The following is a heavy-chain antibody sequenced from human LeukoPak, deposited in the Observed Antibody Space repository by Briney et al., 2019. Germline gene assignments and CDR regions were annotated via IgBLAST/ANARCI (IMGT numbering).Heavy chain of an antibody. CDR1: GGSISSYY. Sequence: SETLSLTCTVSGGSISSYYWSWIRQPPGKGLEWIGYIYYSGSTNYNPSLKSRVTISVDTSKNQFSLKLSSVTAADTAVYYCARESGYWKYYYYMDVWGKGTTATVSS. D-gene: IGHD3-22*01. CDR3: ARESGYWKYYYYMDV. V-gene: IGHV4-59*01. J-gene: IGHJ6*03. CDR2: IYYSGST.